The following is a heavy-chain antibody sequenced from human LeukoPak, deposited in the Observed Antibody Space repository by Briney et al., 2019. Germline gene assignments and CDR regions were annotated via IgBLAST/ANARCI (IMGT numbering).Heavy chain of an antibody. J-gene: IGHJ6*02. Sequence: ASVKVSCKASGYTFTSYDINWVRQATGQGLEWMGWMNPNSGNTGYAQKFQGRVTMTRNTSISTAYMELSSLRSEDTAVYYCARGMYKSPYYCYGMDVWGQGTTVTVSS. V-gene: IGHV1-8*01. CDR2: MNPNSGNT. CDR1: GYTFTSYD. CDR3: ARGMYKSPYYCYGMDV. D-gene: IGHD1-14*01.